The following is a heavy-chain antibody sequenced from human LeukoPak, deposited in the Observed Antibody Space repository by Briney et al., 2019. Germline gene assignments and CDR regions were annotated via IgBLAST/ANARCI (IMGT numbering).Heavy chain of an antibody. CDR3: AKGDGGNQIDY. CDR1: GFTFDDYA. CDR2: ISWNSGSI. J-gene: IGHJ4*02. Sequence: PGGSLRLSCAASGFTFDDYAMHWVRQAPGKGLEWVSGISWNSGSIGYADSVKGRFTISRDNAKNSLYLQMNSLRAEDTALYYCAKGDGGNQIDYWGQGTLVTVSS. V-gene: IGHV3-9*01. D-gene: IGHD2-15*01.